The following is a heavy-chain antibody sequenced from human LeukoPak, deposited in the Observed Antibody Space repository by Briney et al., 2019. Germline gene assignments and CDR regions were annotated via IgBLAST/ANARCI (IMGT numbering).Heavy chain of an antibody. CDR3: ARHTFDSTSYYTGGDT. CDR1: GYKFVSQW. CDR2: IYPDDSDT. J-gene: IGHJ5*02. D-gene: IGHD4-11*01. V-gene: IGHV5-51*01. Sequence: GESLKISCQASGYKFVSQWIGWVRQRPGKGLEWMGIIYPDDSDTRYSPSFQGQVTISADKSINTAYLQWSSLKASDTATYYCARHTFDSTSYYTGGDTWGQGTLVTVSS.